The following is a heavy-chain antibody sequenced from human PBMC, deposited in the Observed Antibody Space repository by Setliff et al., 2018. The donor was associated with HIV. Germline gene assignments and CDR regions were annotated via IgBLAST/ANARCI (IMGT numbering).Heavy chain of an antibody. D-gene: IGHD3-10*01. V-gene: IGHV4-30-2*01. CDR3: ARSTYYYGSGKGSGWFDP. CDR2: IYHSGST. CDR1: GFTFSSYS. J-gene: IGHJ5*02. Sequence: LRLSCAASGFTFSSYSMNWVRQAPGKGLEWIGYIYHSGSTYYNPSLKSRVTISIDRSKNQFSLKLSSVTAADTAVYYCARSTYYYGSGKGSGWFDPWGQGTLVTVSS.